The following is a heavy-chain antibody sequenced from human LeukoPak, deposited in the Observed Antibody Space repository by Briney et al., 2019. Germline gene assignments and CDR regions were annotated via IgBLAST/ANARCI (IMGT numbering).Heavy chain of an antibody. CDR3: TKELHVAVAVADYYYFYMDV. J-gene: IGHJ6*03. D-gene: IGHD6-19*01. V-gene: IGHV3-23*01. Sequence: GGSLRLPCAASGFAFSSFAMGWVRQSPGKGLEWLSTINGGGNTTFYADSVKGRFTISRDNSKNTLYLHMDSLRPDGTAIYYCTKELHVAVAVADYYYFYMDVWGRGTAVTVSS. CDR2: INGGGNTT. CDR1: GFAFSSFA.